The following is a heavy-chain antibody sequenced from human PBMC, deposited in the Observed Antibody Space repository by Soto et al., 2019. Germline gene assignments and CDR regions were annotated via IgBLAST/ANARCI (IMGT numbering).Heavy chain of an antibody. CDR1: GRSMTSGAYY. D-gene: IGHD4-17*01. Sequence: TLSLTCTVSGRSMTSGAYYWTWVRQHPGKGLEWIGYIYYNGNTYCSPALKSRLTISIDTSKNQFSMKLSSVTAEETAMYYCARARLRAVYAFDFWGQGTMVTV. J-gene: IGHJ3*01. V-gene: IGHV4-31*03. CDR3: ARARLRAVYAFDF. CDR2: IYYNGNT.